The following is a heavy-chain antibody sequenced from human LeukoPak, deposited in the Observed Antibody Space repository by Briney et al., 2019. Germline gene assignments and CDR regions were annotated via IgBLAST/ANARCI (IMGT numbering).Heavy chain of an antibody. CDR1: GGSITSGDYY. D-gene: IGHD5-24*01. Sequence: SETLSLTCTVSGGSITSGDYYWSWIRQAPGKGLEWIGHIYYSGNTNYNPSLRSRVTISVDTSKNQFSLRLRSVTAADTAVYYCARHEEEDGYNAKTLDYWGQGTLVTVSS. CDR2: IYYSGNT. J-gene: IGHJ4*02. CDR3: ARHEEEDGYNAKTLDY. V-gene: IGHV4-30-4*08.